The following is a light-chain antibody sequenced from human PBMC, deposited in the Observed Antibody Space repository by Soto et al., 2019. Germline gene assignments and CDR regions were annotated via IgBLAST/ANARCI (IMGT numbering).Light chain of an antibody. CDR3: AAWDDRLNGPV. J-gene: IGLJ2*01. Sequence: QSAVTQPPSASGTPGQRVTISCSGSSSNIGTSTVSWYQQLPGTAPKLLIYSNDQRPSGVTDRFSGSKSGTSASLAISGLQSEDEADYYCAAWDDRLNGPVFGGGTKLTVL. CDR1: SSNIGTST. V-gene: IGLV1-44*01. CDR2: SND.